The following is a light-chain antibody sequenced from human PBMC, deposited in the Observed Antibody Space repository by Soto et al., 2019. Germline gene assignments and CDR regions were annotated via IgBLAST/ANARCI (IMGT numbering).Light chain of an antibody. J-gene: IGLJ2*01. V-gene: IGLV2-14*01. CDR2: DVN. Sequence: QSALTQPASVSGSPGQSITISCTGSSSDIGAYKYVSWFQQHPGKAPKLMIYDVNTRPSGVSNRFSGSKSGNTASLTISGLQTDDEADYYCCSYTTSNTVVFGGGTKVTVL. CDR1: SSDIGAYKY. CDR3: CSYTTSNTVV.